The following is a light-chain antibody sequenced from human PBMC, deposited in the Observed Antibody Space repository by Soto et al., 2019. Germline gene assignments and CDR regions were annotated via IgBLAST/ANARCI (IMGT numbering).Light chain of an antibody. CDR1: QSVSSSY. J-gene: IGKJ2*01. Sequence: EIVLTQSPGILSLSPGERATLSCRASQSVSSSYLAWYQQKPGQAHRLLIYGASNRATGIPDRFSASGSKTNFTLTISSLEPEDVAVYYCQQYWSSPPYTFGQGTKLEIK. V-gene: IGKV3-20*01. CDR3: QQYWSSPPYT. CDR2: GAS.